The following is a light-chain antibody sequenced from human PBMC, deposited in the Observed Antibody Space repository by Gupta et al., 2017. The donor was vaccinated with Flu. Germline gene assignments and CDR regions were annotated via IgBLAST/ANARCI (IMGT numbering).Light chain of an antibody. CDR1: QRVRSN. CDR2: GGS. V-gene: IGKV3-15*01. J-gene: IGKJ5*01. Sequence: GERARRAGRASQRVRSNVAGDQQKPGQAPRRLIEGGSTRATGIPARGRGRGSGTEFTVTMSSLQSEDFAVYYCQQYNNWPSTFGQGTRLEIK. CDR3: QQYNNWPST.